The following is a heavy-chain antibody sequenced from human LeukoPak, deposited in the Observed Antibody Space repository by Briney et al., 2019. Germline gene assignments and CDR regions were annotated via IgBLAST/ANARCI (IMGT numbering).Heavy chain of an antibody. CDR3: VRDLDWGAFDV. Sequence: GGSLRLSCAASGFTLSTYAMSWVRQTPGKGLEWVAATSSSDAGTYHADSVRGRFTISRDNRKNTVSLQMNSLRAEDTALYYCVRDLDWGAFDVWGQGTMVTVSS. D-gene: IGHD3/OR15-3a*01. V-gene: IGHV3-23*01. J-gene: IGHJ3*01. CDR1: GFTLSTYA. CDR2: TSSSDAGT.